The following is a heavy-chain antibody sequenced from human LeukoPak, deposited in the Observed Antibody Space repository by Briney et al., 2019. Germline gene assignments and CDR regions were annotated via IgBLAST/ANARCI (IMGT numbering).Heavy chain of an antibody. Sequence: ASVKVSCKASGGTFSSYAISWVRQAPGQGLEWMGGIIPIIGTANYAQKFQGRVTITTDESTSTAYMELSSLRSEDTAVYYCVVPAAISSGWFDPWGQGALVTVSS. CDR2: IIPIIGTA. D-gene: IGHD2-2*01. J-gene: IGHJ5*02. CDR1: GGTFSSYA. V-gene: IGHV1-69*05. CDR3: VVPAAISSGWFDP.